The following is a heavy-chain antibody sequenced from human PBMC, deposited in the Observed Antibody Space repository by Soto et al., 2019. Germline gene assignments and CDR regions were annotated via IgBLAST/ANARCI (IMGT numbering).Heavy chain of an antibody. Sequence: QLQLQESGPGLVKPSETLSLTCTVSGGSISSSSYYWGWIRQPPGKGLEWIGSIYYSGSTYYNPSPKSRVTISVDTSKNQFSLKLSSVTAADTAVYYCARHLHPSWFDPWGQGTLVTVSS. V-gene: IGHV4-39*01. J-gene: IGHJ5*02. CDR2: IYYSGST. CDR1: GGSISSSSYY. CDR3: ARHLHPSWFDP.